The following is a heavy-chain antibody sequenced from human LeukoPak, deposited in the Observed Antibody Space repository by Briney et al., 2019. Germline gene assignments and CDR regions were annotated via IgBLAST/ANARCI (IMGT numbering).Heavy chain of an antibody. CDR2: IRRKVNSYTT. V-gene: IGHV3-72*01. D-gene: IGHD2-2*01. J-gene: IGHJ5*02. Sequence: AGGSLRLSCAASGCTFSDHYMDWVRQVPGKGLEWIGRIRRKVNSYTTEYAASVEGRFTVSRDDSKNSLYLQMSSLKIEDTAVYFCARMPPSAPDAIDLWGQGTLVTVSS. CDR3: ARMPPSAPDAIDL. CDR1: GCTFSDHY.